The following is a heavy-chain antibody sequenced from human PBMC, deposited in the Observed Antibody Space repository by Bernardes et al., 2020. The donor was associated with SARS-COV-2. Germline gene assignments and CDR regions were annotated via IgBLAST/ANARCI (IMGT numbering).Heavy chain of an antibody. CDR3: AKELAYGSSWRDYSYYFGMDV. CDR1: GFTFRNSA. CDR2: ISGPGRT. D-gene: IGHD6-13*01. J-gene: IGHJ6*02. Sequence: GGSLRLSCAASGFTFRNSAMSWVRQAPGKGLEWVSDISGPGRTYYADSVKGRFTISRDNSKNTLYLEMNSLRAEDTAVYYCAKELAYGSSWRDYSYYFGMDVWGQGTTVTVSS. V-gene: IGHV3-23*01.